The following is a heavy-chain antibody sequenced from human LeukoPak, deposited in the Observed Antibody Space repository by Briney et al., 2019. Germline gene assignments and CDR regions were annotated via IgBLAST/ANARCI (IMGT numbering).Heavy chain of an antibody. V-gene: IGHV4-39*07. CDR1: GGSISSSSYY. Sequence: SETLSLTCTVSGGSISSSSYYWGWIRQPPGKGLEWIGGISYSGSTYYSPSFKSRVTISLDTSKNRFSLKLSSVTAADTAVYYCARDSASAQAVMFDYWGQGTLVTVSS. J-gene: IGHJ4*02. CDR3: ARDSASAQAVMFDY. D-gene: IGHD6-19*01. CDR2: ISYSGST.